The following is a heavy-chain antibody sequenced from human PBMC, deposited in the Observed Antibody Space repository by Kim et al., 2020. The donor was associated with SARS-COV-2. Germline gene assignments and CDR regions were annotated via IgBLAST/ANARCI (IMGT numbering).Heavy chain of an antibody. V-gene: IGHV3-15*01. Sequence: GGSLRLSCAASGFTFSNAWMSWVRQAPGKGLEWVGRIKSKTDGGTTDYAAPVKGRFTISRDDSKNTLYLQMNSLKTEDTAVYYCTTNGGNSGSYWGYYGMDVWGQGTTVTVSS. CDR1: GFTFSNAW. CDR2: IKSKTDGGTT. CDR3: TTNGGNSGSYWGYYGMDV. J-gene: IGHJ6*02. D-gene: IGHD1-26*01.